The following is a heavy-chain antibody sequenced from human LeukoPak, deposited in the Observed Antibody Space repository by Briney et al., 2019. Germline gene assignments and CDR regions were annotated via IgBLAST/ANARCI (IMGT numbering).Heavy chain of an antibody. CDR2: ISWGGGST. CDR1: EFTFDDYG. V-gene: IGHV3-20*04. CDR3: ARDGGWYKRGLDYYYYYMDV. D-gene: IGHD6-19*01. Sequence: GGSLRLSCVDSEFTFDDYGMNWVRQAPGKGLEWVSRISWGGGSTTYADSVKGRFTISGSNAKNSLYLQMNSLRAEDTALYYCARDGGWYKRGLDYYYYYMDVWGKGTSVTVSS. J-gene: IGHJ6*03.